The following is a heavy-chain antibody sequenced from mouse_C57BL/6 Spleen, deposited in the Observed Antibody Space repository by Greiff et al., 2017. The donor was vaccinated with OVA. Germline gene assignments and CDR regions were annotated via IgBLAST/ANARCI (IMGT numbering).Heavy chain of an antibody. CDR3: ARGGIYYGNFYYFDY. CDR2: INPNNGGT. CDR1: GYTFTDYN. J-gene: IGHJ2*01. V-gene: IGHV1-18*01. Sequence: VHVKQSGPELVKPGASVKIPCKASGYTFTDYNMDWVKQSHGKSLEWIGDINPNNGGTIYNQKFKGKATLTVDKSSSTAYMELRSLTSEDTAVYDCARGGIYYGNFYYFDYWGQGTTLTVSS. D-gene: IGHD2-1*01.